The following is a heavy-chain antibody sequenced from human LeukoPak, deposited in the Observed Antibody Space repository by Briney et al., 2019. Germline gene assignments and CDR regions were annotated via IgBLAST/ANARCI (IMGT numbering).Heavy chain of an antibody. D-gene: IGHD6-13*01. Sequence: ASVKVSCKASGYTFTSYDINWVRQATGQGLEWMGWMNPNGGNTGYAQKFQGRVTMTRNTSISTAYMELSSLRSEDTAVYYCARGAYSSSWYNYPHYYYYYYGMDVWGQGTTVTVSS. CDR1: GYTFTSYD. V-gene: IGHV1-8*01. CDR2: MNPNGGNT. J-gene: IGHJ6*02. CDR3: ARGAYSSSWYNYPHYYYYYYGMDV.